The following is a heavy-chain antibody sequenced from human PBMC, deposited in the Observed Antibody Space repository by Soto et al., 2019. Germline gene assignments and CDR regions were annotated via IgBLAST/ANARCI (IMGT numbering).Heavy chain of an antibody. D-gene: IGHD3-22*01. V-gene: IGHV3-33*01. CDR2: IWYDGSNK. J-gene: IGHJ4*02. CDR3: AREGDYYDSSGYFDY. Sequence: QVQLVESGGGVVQPGRSLRLSCAASGFTFSSYGMHWVRQAPGKGLEWVAVIWYDGSNKYYADSVKGRFTISRDNSKNTLYLQMNSLRAEDTAVYYCAREGDYYDSSGYFDYWGQGTLVTVSS. CDR1: GFTFSSYG.